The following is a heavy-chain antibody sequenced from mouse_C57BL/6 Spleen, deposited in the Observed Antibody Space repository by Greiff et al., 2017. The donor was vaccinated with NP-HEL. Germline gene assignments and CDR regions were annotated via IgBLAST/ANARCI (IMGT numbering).Heavy chain of an antibody. J-gene: IGHJ4*01. CDR1: GYTFTTYP. D-gene: IGHD1-1*01. Sequence: VQLKQSGAELVKPGASVKMSCKASGYTFTTYPIEWMKQNHGKSLEWIGNFHPYNDDTKYNEKFKGKATLTVEKSSSTVYLELSRLTSDDSAVYYCARRGYGSRDAMDYWGQGTSVTVSS. V-gene: IGHV1-47*01. CDR2: FHPYNDDT. CDR3: ARRGYGSRDAMDY.